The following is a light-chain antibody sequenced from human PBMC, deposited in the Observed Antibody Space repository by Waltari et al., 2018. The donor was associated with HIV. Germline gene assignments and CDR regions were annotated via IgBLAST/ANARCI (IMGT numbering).Light chain of an antibody. CDR2: DGT. J-gene: IGLJ3*02. V-gene: IGLV2-14*01. CDR1: TTDIRDFLLPDS. CDR3: SSHIPGGGLV. Sequence: QSTLTQPASVSASPGQSIPISCIGSTTDIRDFLLPDSVPWYQQHPDQAPKLVIYDGTVRPSGSPFRFSGSTSDNTASLIISDLQPEDEAHYYCSSHIPGGGLVFGGGTKVTVL.